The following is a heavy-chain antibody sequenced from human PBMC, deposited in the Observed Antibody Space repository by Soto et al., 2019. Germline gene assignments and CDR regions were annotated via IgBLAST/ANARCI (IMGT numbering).Heavy chain of an antibody. D-gene: IGHD4-4*01. V-gene: IGHV1-69*12. CDR1: GGTFSSYA. J-gene: IGHJ6*02. CDR3: ASPPRSNRYYYGMDV. CDR2: IIPIFGTA. Sequence: QVQLVQSGAEVKKPGSSVKVSCKASGGTFSSYAISWVRQAPGQGLEWMGGIIPIFGTANYAQKFQGRVTITADESASTAYMELRSLRYEDTAVYYCASPPRSNRYYYGMDVWGQGPTVSVSS.